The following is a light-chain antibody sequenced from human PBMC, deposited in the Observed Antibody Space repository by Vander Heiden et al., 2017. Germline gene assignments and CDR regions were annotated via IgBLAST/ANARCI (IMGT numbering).Light chain of an antibody. CDR3: QQDNSHYT. Sequence: DIQMTQSPSTLSASVGDRVTITCRASQSISSWLAWYQQKPGKAPKLLIYDASSLESGVPSRFSGSGSGTEFTLTISSLQPDDFATYYCQQDNSHYTFGPGTKVDIK. V-gene: IGKV1-5*01. CDR1: QSISSW. CDR2: DAS. J-gene: IGKJ3*01.